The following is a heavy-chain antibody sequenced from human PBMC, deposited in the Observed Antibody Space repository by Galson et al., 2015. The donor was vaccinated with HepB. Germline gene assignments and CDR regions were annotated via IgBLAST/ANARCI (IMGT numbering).Heavy chain of an antibody. J-gene: IGHJ4*02. CDR1: GYTFTGHY. D-gene: IGHD1-26*01. CDR2: INPHSGDT. V-gene: IGHV1-2*02. Sequence: SVKVSCKASGYTFTGHYMHWVRQAPGQGLEWMGWINPHSGDTNCAQKFQGRVTMARDTSISTAYMDLSGLTSDDTAVYYCWVGATPPDYYFDYWGQGTLVTVSS. CDR3: WVGATPPDYYFDY.